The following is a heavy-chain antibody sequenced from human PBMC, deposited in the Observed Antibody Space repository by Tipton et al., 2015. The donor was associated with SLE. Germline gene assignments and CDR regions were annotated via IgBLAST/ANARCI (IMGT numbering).Heavy chain of an antibody. Sequence: SLRLSCAASGFIFDDYVMHWVRQAPGKGLEWVAGISWNRGSLGYADSVKGRFTVSRDNAKSSLFLQMDSLRAEDTALYYCAKDPRVYGDGWHGFDIWGQGTRVTVSS. CDR2: ISWNRGSL. D-gene: IGHD4-17*01. J-gene: IGHJ3*02. CDR3: AKDPRVYGDGWHGFDI. V-gene: IGHV3-9*01. CDR1: GFIFDDYV.